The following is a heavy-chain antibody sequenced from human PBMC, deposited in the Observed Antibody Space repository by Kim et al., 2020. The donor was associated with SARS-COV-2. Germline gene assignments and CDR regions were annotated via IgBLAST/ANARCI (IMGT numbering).Heavy chain of an antibody. V-gene: IGHV4-39*06. D-gene: IGHD6-6*01. J-gene: IGHJ4*02. Sequence: SSPSLKSRVTHTVDTSKNQFALKLSSVTAADTAVYYCARQLRMPRGYFDYWGQGTLVTVSS. CDR3: ARQLRMPRGYFDY.